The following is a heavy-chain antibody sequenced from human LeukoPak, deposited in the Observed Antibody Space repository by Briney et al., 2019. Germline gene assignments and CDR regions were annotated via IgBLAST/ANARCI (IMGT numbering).Heavy chain of an antibody. CDR1: GFTFSSDA. D-gene: IGHD6-6*01. CDR3: AKEYSSSSWRSDAFDI. CDR2: ISGSGGST. V-gene: IGHV3-23*01. Sequence: GGCLRLSCAASGFTFSSDAMSWVRQAPGKGLEWVSAISGSGGSTYYADSVKGRFTISRDNTKNTLYLQMNSLRAEDTAVYYCAKEYSSSSWRSDAFDIWGQGTMVTVSS. J-gene: IGHJ3*02.